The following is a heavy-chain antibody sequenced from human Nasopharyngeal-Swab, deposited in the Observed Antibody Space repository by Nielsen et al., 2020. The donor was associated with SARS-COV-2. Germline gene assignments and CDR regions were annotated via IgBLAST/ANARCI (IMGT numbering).Heavy chain of an antibody. Sequence: GESLKISCAASGFTLSSYSMNWVRQAPGKGLEWVSYISSSGSTIYYADSVKGRFTISRDNAKNSLYLQMNSLRAEDTAVYYCARDSPAGYYYYYGMDVWGQGTTVTVSS. CDR2: ISSSGSTI. CDR1: GFTLSSYS. J-gene: IGHJ6*02. CDR3: ARDSPAGYYYYYGMDV. V-gene: IGHV3-48*04.